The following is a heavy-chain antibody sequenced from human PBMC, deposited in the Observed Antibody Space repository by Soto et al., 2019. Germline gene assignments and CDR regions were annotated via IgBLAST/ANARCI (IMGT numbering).Heavy chain of an antibody. V-gene: IGHV3-48*02. J-gene: IGHJ4*02. CDR2: ISSSSSTI. CDR1: GFTFSSYS. D-gene: IGHD6-13*01. Sequence: EVQLVESGGGLVQPGVSLRLSCAASGFTFSSYSMNWVRQAPGKGLEWVSYISSSSSTIYYADSVKGRFTISRDNAKNSLYLQMNSLRDEDTAVYYCARDRAIAAAVPLRDFDYWGQGTLVTVSS. CDR3: ARDRAIAAAVPLRDFDY.